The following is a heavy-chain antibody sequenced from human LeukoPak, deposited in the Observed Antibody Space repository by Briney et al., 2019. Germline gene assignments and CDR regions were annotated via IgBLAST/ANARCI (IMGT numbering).Heavy chain of an antibody. CDR1: GFTFSTYT. Sequence: GGSLRLSCAASGFTFSTYTMNWVRQAPGKGLEWVSSISSTSSYIYYADSVKGRFTISRDYAESSLYLQMNSLRAEDTAIYYCAREGILRFLESLTTTDFYYYMDVWGKGTTVTVSS. V-gene: IGHV3-21*01. J-gene: IGHJ6*03. D-gene: IGHD3-3*01. CDR3: AREGILRFLESLTTTDFYYYMDV. CDR2: ISSTSSYI.